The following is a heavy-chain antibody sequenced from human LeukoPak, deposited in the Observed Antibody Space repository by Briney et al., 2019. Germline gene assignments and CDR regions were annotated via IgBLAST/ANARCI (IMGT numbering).Heavy chain of an antibody. CDR3: AKVHTSERSLDAFDI. CDR2: IIWNSGSI. J-gene: IGHJ3*02. CDR1: GFTFVDYA. Sequence: SLRPSCAASGFTFVDYAMHWVRQAPAKGLEWVSGIIWNSGSIDYAASVKGRFTISRDNAKNPLYLQMNSLRAEDTALYYCAKVHTSERSLDAFDIWGQGTMVTVSS. V-gene: IGHV3-9*01. D-gene: IGHD2-2*02.